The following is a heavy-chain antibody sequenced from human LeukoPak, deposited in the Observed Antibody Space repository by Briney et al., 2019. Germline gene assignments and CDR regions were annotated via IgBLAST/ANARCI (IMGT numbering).Heavy chain of an antibody. D-gene: IGHD6-6*01. J-gene: IGHJ4*02. CDR3: AKDPTSSSALDY. V-gene: IGHV3-48*03. Sequence: GGSLRLSCAASGFTFSSYEMNWVRQAPGKGLEWVSYISSSGSTIYYADSVKGRFTISRDNAKNSLFLQMNSLRAEDTAVYYCAKDPTSSSALDYWGQGTLVTVSS. CDR1: GFTFSSYE. CDR2: ISSSGSTI.